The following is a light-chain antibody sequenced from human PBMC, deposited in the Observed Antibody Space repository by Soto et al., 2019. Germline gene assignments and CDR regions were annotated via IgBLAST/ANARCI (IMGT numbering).Light chain of an antibody. V-gene: IGKV3-20*01. CDR1: QSVRSSY. CDR3: LQYGTLPRT. J-gene: IGKJ1*01. Sequence: EIVLTQSPGTLSLSPGERATLSCRASQSVRSSYLAWYQQNAGQAPRLLIYGASSRATGIPDRFSGSGSGTDFSLTISRLEPEDFAVYYCLQYGTLPRTFGQGTKVEIK. CDR2: GAS.